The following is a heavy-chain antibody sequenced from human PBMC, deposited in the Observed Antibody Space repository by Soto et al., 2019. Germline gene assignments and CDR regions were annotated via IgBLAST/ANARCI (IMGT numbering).Heavy chain of an antibody. Sequence: SETLSLTCTVSGGSISSYYWSWIRQPPGKGLEWIGYIYYSGRPNSPQSLNRRVTISVDTHTNHFSLKLSSVTAADMAVYYCARRYGSCFDYWGQGNLVTVSS. J-gene: IGHJ4*02. D-gene: IGHD5-18*01. CDR3: ARRYGSCFDY. V-gene: IGHV4-59*08. CDR1: GGSISSYY. CDR2: IYYSGRP.